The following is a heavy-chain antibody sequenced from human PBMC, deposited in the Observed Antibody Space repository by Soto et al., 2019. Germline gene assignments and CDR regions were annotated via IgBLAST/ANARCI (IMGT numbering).Heavy chain of an antibody. CDR2: IYWDDDK. V-gene: IGHV2-5*02. J-gene: IGHJ4*02. CDR3: SRLTATGLDY. Sequence: QITLKESGPPLVKPTQTLTLTCTFSGFSLSTSGVGVGWIRQPPGKALEWLALIYWDDDKRYSPYLKSGLTITKDTSKDQVVLTMTNMDPVDTATYYCSRLTATGLDYWGQGALVTVSS. D-gene: IGHD6-13*01. CDR1: GFSLSTSGVG.